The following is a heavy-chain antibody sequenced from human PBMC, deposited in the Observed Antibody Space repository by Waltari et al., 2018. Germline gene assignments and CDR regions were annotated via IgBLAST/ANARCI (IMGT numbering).Heavy chain of an antibody. CDR3: AKAGITLVRDYFDY. D-gene: IGHD3-10*01. Sequence: QVHLVESGGGVVQPGGSLRLSCEVSGFSFSNVAMHWVRPVPGTGLEWVALISDDGSHKFYAESVGGRFTISRDNSKNTVYLQRNDLRAEDTAVFYCAKAGITLVRDYFDYWGLGTLVTVSS. CDR2: ISDDGSHK. J-gene: IGHJ4*02. V-gene: IGHV3-30*18. CDR1: GFSFSNVA.